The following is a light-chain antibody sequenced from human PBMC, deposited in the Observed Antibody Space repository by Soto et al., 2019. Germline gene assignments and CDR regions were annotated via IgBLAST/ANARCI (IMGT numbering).Light chain of an antibody. J-gene: IGKJ2*01. CDR1: QSISSY. Sequence: DIQMTQSPSSLSASVGDRVTITCRASQSISSYLNWYQQKPGKAPKLLIYAASSLQSGVPLRFSGSGSGTDFTLTISSLQPEDFATYYCQQSYSTPRVYTFGQGTKLEIK. CDR3: QQSYSTPRVYT. CDR2: AAS. V-gene: IGKV1-39*01.